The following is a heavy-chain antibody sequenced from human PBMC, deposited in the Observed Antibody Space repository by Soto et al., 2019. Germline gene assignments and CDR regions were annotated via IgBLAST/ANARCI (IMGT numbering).Heavy chain of an antibody. J-gene: IGHJ4*02. CDR2: IKSKTDGGAI. Sequence: PGGSLRLSCTASGFIFQNTWMSWVRQAPGKGLEWVGRIKSKTDGGAIDYTAPVRGRFTISRDDLENTLYLQMNNLRAEDTAVYYCARVTTFYDILTSSYALNYFDYWGQGTRVTVSS. D-gene: IGHD3-9*01. CDR1: GFIFQNTW. CDR3: ARVTTFYDILTSSYALNYFDY. V-gene: IGHV3-15*01.